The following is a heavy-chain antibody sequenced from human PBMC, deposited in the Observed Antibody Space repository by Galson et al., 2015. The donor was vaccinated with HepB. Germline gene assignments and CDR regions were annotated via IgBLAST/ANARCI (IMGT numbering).Heavy chain of an antibody. CDR3: TTDARTSTYYDFWSGYWLPEKVPTPPDY. D-gene: IGHD3-3*01. V-gene: IGHV3-15*01. CDR1: GFTFSNAW. Sequence: SLRLSCAASGFTFSNAWMSWVRQAPGRGLEWVGRIKSKTDGGTTDYAAPVKGRFTISRDDSKNTLYLQMNSLKTEDTAVYYCTTDARTSTYYDFWSGYWLPEKVPTPPDYWGQGTLVTVSS. J-gene: IGHJ4*02. CDR2: IKSKTDGGTT.